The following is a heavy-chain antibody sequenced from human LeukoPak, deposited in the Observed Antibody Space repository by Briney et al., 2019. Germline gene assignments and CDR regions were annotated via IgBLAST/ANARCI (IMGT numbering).Heavy chain of an antibody. D-gene: IGHD6-19*01. J-gene: IGHJ4*02. V-gene: IGHV3-64*01. CDR2: ISKNGRNT. CDR3: AREQWLDH. Sequence: GGSLRLSCAASGFTLSSYSMHWVRQAPGKGLEFVSAISKNGRNTYYANSVRGRFTISRDNSKNTLYLQMNVMRVEDTAFYYCAREQWLDHWGQGSLVSVSS. CDR1: GFTLSSYS.